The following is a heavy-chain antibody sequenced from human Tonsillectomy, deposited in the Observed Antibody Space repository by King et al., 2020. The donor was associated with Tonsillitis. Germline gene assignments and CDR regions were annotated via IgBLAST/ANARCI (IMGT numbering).Heavy chain of an antibody. CDR2: IYYTGST. CDR1: GDSISSHY. J-gene: IGHJ4*02. V-gene: IGHV4-59*11. D-gene: IGHD6-19*01. CDR3: ARDGSGGWSDYFDY. Sequence: VQLQESGPGLVKPSETLSLTCTVSGDSISSHYWSWIRQPPGKGLEWIGYIYYTGSTNYNPSLRSRVTISVHTSKNQFSLKLSSVTAADTAVYYCARDGSGGWSDYFDYWGQGTRVTVSS.